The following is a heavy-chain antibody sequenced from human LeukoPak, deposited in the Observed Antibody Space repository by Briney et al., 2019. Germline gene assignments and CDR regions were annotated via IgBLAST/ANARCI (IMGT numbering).Heavy chain of an antibody. CDR3: AKRGDGPNYDY. V-gene: IGHV3-23*01. Sequence: GGSLRLSCAASGFTFSTYSMSWVRQAPGKGLEWVSAIDGGSASIYYADSVKGRFTISRDNSKNTLCLQMNSLRAEDTAVYYCAKRGDGPNYDYWGQGTLVTVSS. D-gene: IGHD5-24*01. J-gene: IGHJ4*02. CDR2: IDGGSASI. CDR1: GFTFSTYS.